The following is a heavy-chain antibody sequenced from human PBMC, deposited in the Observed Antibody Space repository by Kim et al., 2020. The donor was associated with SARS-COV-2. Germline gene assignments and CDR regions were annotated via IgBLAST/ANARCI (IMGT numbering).Heavy chain of an antibody. J-gene: IGHJ4*02. V-gene: IGHV3-15*01. CDR3: TTTYYYDSSGYSDY. CDR1: GFTFSNAW. Sequence: GGSLRLSCAASGFTFSNAWMSWVRQAPGKGLEWVGRIKSKTDGGTTDYAAPVKGRFTISRDDSKNTLYLQMNSLKTEDTAVYYCTTTYYYDSSGYSDYCGQGNLVTVSS. D-gene: IGHD3-22*01. CDR2: IKSKTDGGTT.